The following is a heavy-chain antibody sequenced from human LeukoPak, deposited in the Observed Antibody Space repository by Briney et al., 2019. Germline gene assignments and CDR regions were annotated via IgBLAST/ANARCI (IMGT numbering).Heavy chain of an antibody. V-gene: IGHV3-23*01. CDR3: AKVLSGSQDY. CDR2: ISGGGTST. CDR1: GFTFGSYA. Sequence: GGSLRLSCAASGFTFGSYAMTWVRQAPGKGLEWVSSISGGGTSTYYADSVKGRVTLSRDNSKNTVYLQMNSLRAEDTAVYYCAKVLSGSQDYWGQGTLVTVFS. D-gene: IGHD1-26*01. J-gene: IGHJ4*02.